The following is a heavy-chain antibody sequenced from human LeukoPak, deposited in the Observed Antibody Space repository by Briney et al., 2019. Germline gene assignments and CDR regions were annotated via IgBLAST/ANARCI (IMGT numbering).Heavy chain of an antibody. V-gene: IGHV3-23*01. Sequence: GGSLRFSCAASGFTFSTYAMGWVRQDPGKGLDWVSGISASSDSTYYADSVKGRFTISRDNSKNTLYLQMNSLGAADTAVYYCAKDRAGYSGARGFDCWGQGTLVTVSS. CDR3: AKDRAGYSGARGFDC. CDR2: ISASSDST. J-gene: IGHJ4*02. D-gene: IGHD5-12*01. CDR1: GFTFSTYA.